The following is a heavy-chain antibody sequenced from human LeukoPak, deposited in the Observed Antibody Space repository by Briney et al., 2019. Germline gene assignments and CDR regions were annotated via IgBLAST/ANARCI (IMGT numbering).Heavy chain of an antibody. Sequence: GGSLRLSCAASGFTFSSYGMIWVRQASGKGLEWVSAISGSGGMTYYADSVKGRFTISRDNSKNTLYLQMNSLRAEDTAVYYCAKGQEQWLVLYFDYWGQGTLVTVSS. V-gene: IGHV3-23*01. CDR2: ISGSGGMT. D-gene: IGHD6-19*01. CDR3: AKGQEQWLVLYFDY. J-gene: IGHJ4*02. CDR1: GFTFSSYG.